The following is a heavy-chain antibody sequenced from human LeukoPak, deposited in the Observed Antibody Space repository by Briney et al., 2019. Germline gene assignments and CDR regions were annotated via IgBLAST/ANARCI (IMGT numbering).Heavy chain of an antibody. CDR2: IYYSGSS. D-gene: IGHD6-6*01. CDR3: ARGYSSSSYYFEY. CDR1: GGSISSSSYY. J-gene: IGHJ4*02. V-gene: IGHV4-39*07. Sequence: PSETLSLTCTVSGGSISSSSYYWGWIRQPPGKGLEWIGSIYYSGSSYYNPSLKSRVTISLDTSKNQFSLKLSSVTAADTAVYYCARGYSSSSYYFEYWGQGILVTVSS.